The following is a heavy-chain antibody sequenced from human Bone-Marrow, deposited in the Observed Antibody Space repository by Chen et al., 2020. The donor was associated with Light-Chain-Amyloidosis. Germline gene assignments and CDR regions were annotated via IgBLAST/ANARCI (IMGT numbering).Heavy chain of an antibody. CDR2: FYPEDDAK. CDR1: GNSLTEIS. J-gene: IGHJ4*02. Sequence: QVQLVQSGAEVRKPGSSVKVSCKVSGNSLTEISIHWVRQAPGKGLEWVRSFYPEDDAKMFAQKFQRGVSMTENTSTETAYIGLSSLRSDDTAVYYCAAGTITNVQGATIISLDFDYWGQGTLVTVSS. CDR3: AAGTITNVQGATIISLDFDY. D-gene: IGHD3-10*02. V-gene: IGHV1-24*01.